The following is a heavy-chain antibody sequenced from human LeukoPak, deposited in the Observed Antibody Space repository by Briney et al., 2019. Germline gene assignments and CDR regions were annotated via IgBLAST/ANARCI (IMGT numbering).Heavy chain of an antibody. Sequence: SETLSLTRTVSGGSISTYYCSWIRQPPGKGLEWIGYIYYSGSTNYNPSLKSRVTISVDTSKNQFSLKLSSVTAADTAVYYCARQENGSGSYLSYFDYWGQGTLVTVSS. J-gene: IGHJ4*02. CDR3: ARQENGSGSYLSYFDY. CDR1: GGSISTYY. D-gene: IGHD3-10*01. V-gene: IGHV4-59*08. CDR2: IYYSGST.